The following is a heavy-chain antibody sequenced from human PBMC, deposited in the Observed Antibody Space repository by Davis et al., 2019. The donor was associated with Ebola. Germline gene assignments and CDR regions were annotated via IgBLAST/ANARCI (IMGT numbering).Heavy chain of an antibody. J-gene: IGHJ4*02. V-gene: IGHV4-30-2*01. CDR1: GGSISSGGYS. D-gene: IGHD3-9*01. Sequence: MPSETLSLTCAVSGGSISSGGYSWSWIRQPPGKGLEWIGYIYHSGSTYYNPSLKSRVTTSVDRSKNQFSLKLSSVTAADTAVYYCVRYFDWLGFDYWGQGTLVTVSS. CDR2: IYHSGST. CDR3: VRYFDWLGFDY.